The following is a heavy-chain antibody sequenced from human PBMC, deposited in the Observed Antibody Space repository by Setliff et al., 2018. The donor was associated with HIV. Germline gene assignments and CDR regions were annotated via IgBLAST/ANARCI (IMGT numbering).Heavy chain of an antibody. Sequence: GGSLRLSCAASGFIFSKSCMSWVRQAPGKGLEWVATIKQDGSDIFYVDSVKGRFTISRDNAKNRLYLQMNSLRAEDTALYYCARGYYGPDSWSQGTLVTVSS. D-gene: IGHD3-10*01. V-gene: IGHV3-7*01. CDR3: ARGYYGPDS. CDR1: GFIFSKSC. CDR2: IKQDGSDI. J-gene: IGHJ4*02.